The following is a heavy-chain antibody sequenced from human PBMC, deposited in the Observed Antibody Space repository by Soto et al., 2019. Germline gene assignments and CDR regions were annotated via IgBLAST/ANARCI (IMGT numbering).Heavy chain of an antibody. D-gene: IGHD2-15*01. CDR1: GFSFSRYG. V-gene: IGHV3-30-3*01. J-gene: IGHJ6*02. CDR2: MSYDGSAK. Sequence: QVQLVESGGGVVQPGRSLRLSCAGSGFSFSRYGMHWARQVPGKGPEGVAVMSYDGSAKYYGDSVKGRFTVSRDNSKNTVDLQMNSLRVEETAVYYCARGHVVVVVPATAWDYCALDVWGQGTTVIVSS. CDR3: ARGHVVVVVPATAWDYCALDV.